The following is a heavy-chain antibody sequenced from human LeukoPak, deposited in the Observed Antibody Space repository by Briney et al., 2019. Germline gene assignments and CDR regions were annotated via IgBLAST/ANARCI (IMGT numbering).Heavy chain of an antibody. D-gene: IGHD1-26*01. V-gene: IGHV3-74*01. CDR1: GFGFSNYW. CDR3: ARMGVGHTGLDF. CDR2: IKDDGVGA. J-gene: IGHJ4*02. Sequence: GGSPRLSCAASGFGFSNYWMHWVRQAPGKGLEWVSRIKDDGVGANYADPAKGRFTISRDNAKNTLYLQMTSLRAEDTAVYYCARMGVGHTGLDFWGQGVLVTVSS.